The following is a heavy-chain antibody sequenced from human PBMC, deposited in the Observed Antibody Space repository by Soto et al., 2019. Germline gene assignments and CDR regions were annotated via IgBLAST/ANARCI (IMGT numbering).Heavy chain of an antibody. CDR1: GFTFSRYA. Sequence: GGSLRLSCAASGFTFSRYAMTWVRQAPGKGPEWVSGISGSGGSTYYADPVKGRFTISRDNSKNTVDLQMDSLRAEDTAVYYCAKDYEPGYSSGWYPYWGQGTLVTVSS. V-gene: IGHV3-23*01. D-gene: IGHD6-19*01. CDR3: AKDYEPGYSSGWYPY. J-gene: IGHJ4*02. CDR2: ISGSGGST.